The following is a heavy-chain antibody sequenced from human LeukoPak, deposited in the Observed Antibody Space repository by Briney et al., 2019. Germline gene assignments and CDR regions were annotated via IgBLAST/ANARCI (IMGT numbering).Heavy chain of an antibody. J-gene: IGHJ4*02. CDR2: ISGSGGST. CDR3: AKSRVVVVPADFDY. Sequence: PGGSLRLSCAASGFTFSSYAMSWVRQAPGKGLEWVSAISGSGGSTYYADSVKGRFTISRDNSKNTLYLQMNSLRAEDAAVYYFAKSRVVVVPADFDYWGQGTLVTVSS. V-gene: IGHV3-23*01. D-gene: IGHD2-2*01. CDR1: GFTFSSYA.